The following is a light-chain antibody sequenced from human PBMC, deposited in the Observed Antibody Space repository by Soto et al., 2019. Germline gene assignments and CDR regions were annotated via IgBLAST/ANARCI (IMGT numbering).Light chain of an antibody. J-gene: IGLJ3*02. Sequence: QSVLTQPASVSGSPGQSITISCTGTNSDIGFYNYVSWYQQHPGEAPKLIIYEVAKRPSGVSSRFSGSKSGNTASLTISGLQAEDEADYYCCSYAGSYTWVFGGGTQLTVL. CDR2: EVA. CDR3: CSYAGSYTWV. V-gene: IGLV2-14*01. CDR1: NSDIGFYNY.